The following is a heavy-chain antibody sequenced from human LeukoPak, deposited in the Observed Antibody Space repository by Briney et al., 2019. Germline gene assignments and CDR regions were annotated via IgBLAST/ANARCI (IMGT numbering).Heavy chain of an antibody. CDR3: AGRTFDY. Sequence: GGSLRLSCAASGFTFSSYGMHWIRQAPGKGLEWVAFIRYDGSNKYYADSVKGRFTISRDNSKYTLYLQMNSLRAEDTAVYYCAGRTFDYWGQGTLVTVSS. V-gene: IGHV3-30*02. J-gene: IGHJ4*02. CDR1: GFTFSSYG. CDR2: IRYDGSNK.